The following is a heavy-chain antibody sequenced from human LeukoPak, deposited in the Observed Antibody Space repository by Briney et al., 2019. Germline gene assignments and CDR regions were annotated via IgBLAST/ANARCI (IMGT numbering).Heavy chain of an antibody. J-gene: IGHJ6*02. CDR2: INHSGST. D-gene: IGHD3-10*01. V-gene: IGHV4-34*01. Sequence: SETLSLTCAVYGGSFSGYYWSWIRQPPGKGLEWIGEINHSGSTNYNPSLKSRVTISVDRSKNQFSLKLSSVTAADTAVYYCARGTGGYYYGSGSSYYYYGMDVWGQGTTVTVSS. CDR3: ARGTGGYYYGSGSSYYYYGMDV. CDR1: GGSFSGYY.